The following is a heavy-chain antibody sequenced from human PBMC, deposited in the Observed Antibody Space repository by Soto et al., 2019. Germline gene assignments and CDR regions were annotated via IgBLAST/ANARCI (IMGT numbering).Heavy chain of an antibody. Sequence: SETPSLSSTVFGGSVSIGDCLWSWIRKRPGKGLEWIGYIHDSGNTYYNPSLKSRVTISLDTSKNQFSLKVTSMTAADTAVYFCARARGGDSGDYASLFDRWGQGNLVTV. CDR2: IHDSGNT. CDR3: ARARGGDSGDYASLFDR. CDR1: GGSVSIGDCL. V-gene: IGHV4-30-4*01. D-gene: IGHD4-17*01. J-gene: IGHJ5*02.